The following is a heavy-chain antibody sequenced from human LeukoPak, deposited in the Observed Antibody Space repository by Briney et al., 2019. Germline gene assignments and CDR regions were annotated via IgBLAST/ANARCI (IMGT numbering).Heavy chain of an antibody. Sequence: GGSLRLSCAASGFTFISYATHWVRQAPGKGLEWVAVISYDGSNKSYADSVKGRFTISRDNSKNTVYLQVNSLRAEDTAVYYCAKDTVHSTSSIDYWGQGTLVTVSS. CDR3: AKDTVHSTSSIDY. D-gene: IGHD6-6*01. V-gene: IGHV3-30*04. CDR2: ISYDGSNK. CDR1: GFTFISYA. J-gene: IGHJ4*02.